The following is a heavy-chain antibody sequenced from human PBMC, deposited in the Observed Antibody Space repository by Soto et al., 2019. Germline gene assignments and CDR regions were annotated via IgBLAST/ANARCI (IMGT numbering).Heavy chain of an antibody. V-gene: IGHV1-69*01. Sequence: QVQLVQSGAEVKKPGSSVKVSCKASGGTFSSYAISWVRQAPGQGLEWMGGIIPIPGTANYAQKFQGRVTITADESTXXXXXXXXXXXXXDTAVYYCARSQGSSTSLEIYYYYYYGMDVWGQGTTVTVSS. CDR1: GGTFSSYA. J-gene: IGHJ6*02. CDR2: IIPIPGTA. CDR3: ARSQGSSTSLEIYYYYYYGMDV. D-gene: IGHD2-2*01.